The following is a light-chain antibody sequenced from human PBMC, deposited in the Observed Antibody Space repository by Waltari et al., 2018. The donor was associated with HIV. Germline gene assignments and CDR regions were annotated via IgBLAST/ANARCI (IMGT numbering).Light chain of an antibody. CDR2: GNS. Sequence: QSVLTQPHSVSGAPGQRVTISCTGSSSNIGAGYDVHWYQQLPGTAPKLLIYGNSTRPSGVPDRFSGSKSGTSASLAITGLQAEDEADYYCQSYDTSLSGNYVFGTGTKVTVL. J-gene: IGLJ1*01. CDR1: SSNIGAGYD. CDR3: QSYDTSLSGNYV. V-gene: IGLV1-40*01.